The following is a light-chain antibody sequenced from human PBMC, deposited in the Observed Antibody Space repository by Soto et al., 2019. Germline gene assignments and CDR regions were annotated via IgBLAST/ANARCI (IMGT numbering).Light chain of an antibody. Sequence: EIVLTQSPGTLSLSPGERATLSCRASQSVSSSYLAWYQQKPGQAPRLLIYGASSRATGIPDRFSGSGSGTDFTLTINRLEPEDFAVYYCQQYGSSLPSTFGQGTKLEIK. CDR3: QQYGSSLPST. CDR2: GAS. J-gene: IGKJ2*01. V-gene: IGKV3-20*01. CDR1: QSVSSSY.